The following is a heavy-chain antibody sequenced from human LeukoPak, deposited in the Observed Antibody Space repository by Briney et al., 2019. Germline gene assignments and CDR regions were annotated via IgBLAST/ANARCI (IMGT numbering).Heavy chain of an antibody. CDR1: GGSISGYY. J-gene: IGHJ2*01. CDR3: ARQGGGFWYFDL. Sequence: SETLSLTCTVSGGSISGYYWSWIRQPPGKGLEWIGYIYYSGSTNYNPSLRSRVTISVDTSKNQFSLKLSSVTAADTAVYYCARQGGGFWYFDLWGRGTLVTVSS. CDR2: IYYSGST. D-gene: IGHD2-15*01. V-gene: IGHV4-59*08.